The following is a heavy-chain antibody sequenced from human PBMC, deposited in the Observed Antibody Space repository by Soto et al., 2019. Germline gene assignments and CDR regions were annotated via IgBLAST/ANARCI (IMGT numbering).Heavy chain of an antibody. CDR3: ARGDYYGRSDY. CDR2: IYYSGST. CDR1: GGSIGSISSFY. J-gene: IGHJ4*02. Sequence: PSETLSLTCTVSGGSIGSISSFYWSWIRRPPGKGLEWIGYIYYSGSTSYKPSLKSRVTISLDTSKNQFSLKLRSVIAADTAVYYCARGDYYGRSDYWGQGTLVTVSS. V-gene: IGHV4-59*01. D-gene: IGHD3-10*01.